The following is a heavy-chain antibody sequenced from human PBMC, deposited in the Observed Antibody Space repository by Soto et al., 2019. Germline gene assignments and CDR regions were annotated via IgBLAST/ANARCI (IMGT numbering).Heavy chain of an antibody. J-gene: IGHJ2*01. Sequence: QVQLVESGGGVVQPGRSLRLSCAASGFTFSSYAMHWVRQAPGKGLEWVAVISYDGSNKYYADSVKGRFTISRDNSKNTLYLLMNRLRAEDTAVYYCARPLWRNDYNWGYFDLWGRGTLVTVSS. CDR1: GFTFSSYA. D-gene: IGHD4-4*01. CDR3: ARPLWRNDYNWGYFDL. CDR2: ISYDGSNK. V-gene: IGHV3-30-3*01.